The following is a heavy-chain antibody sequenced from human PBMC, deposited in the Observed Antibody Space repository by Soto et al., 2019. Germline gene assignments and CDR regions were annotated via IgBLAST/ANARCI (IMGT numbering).Heavy chain of an antibody. CDR1: GFTLSIYG. Sequence: GPLILSCSASGFTLSIYGMHWVRQAPGKGLEWLASIWYDGSNKYYADSVKGRFTISRDNSKNTLFLQMNSLRAEDTAVYYCVGRGNQNWGDYWGQGKMVTVFS. CDR3: VGRGNQNWGDY. V-gene: IGHV3-33*01. D-gene: IGHD7-27*01. CDR2: IWYDGSNK. J-gene: IGHJ4*03.